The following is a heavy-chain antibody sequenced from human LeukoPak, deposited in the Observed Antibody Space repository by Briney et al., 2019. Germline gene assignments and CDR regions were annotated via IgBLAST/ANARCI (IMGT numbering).Heavy chain of an antibody. J-gene: IGHJ6*03. Sequence: SVKVSCKASGGTFSSYAISWVRQAPGQGLEWMGGIIPIFGTANYAQKFQGRVTITADKSTSTAYMELSSLRSEDTAVYYCATTMTYYDFWSGYYKYYYYYMDVWGKGTTVTVSS. CDR1: GGTFSSYA. CDR2: IIPIFGTA. D-gene: IGHD3-3*01. CDR3: ATTMTYYDFWSGYYKYYYYYMDV. V-gene: IGHV1-69*06.